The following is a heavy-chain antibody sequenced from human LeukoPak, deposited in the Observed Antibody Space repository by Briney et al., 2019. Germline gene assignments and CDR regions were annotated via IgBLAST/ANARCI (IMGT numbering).Heavy chain of an antibody. CDR3: ARDRAWRFATYYFDY. CDR1: GFTFSNYA. Sequence: GSLRLSCAASGFTFSNYAMHWVRQAPGKGLEWVAVISYDGSNKYYADSVKGRFTISRDNSKNTLNLQMNSLRAEDTAVYYCARDRAWRFATYYFDYWGQGTLVTVSS. J-gene: IGHJ4*02. CDR2: ISYDGSNK. V-gene: IGHV3-30-3*01. D-gene: IGHD3-10*01.